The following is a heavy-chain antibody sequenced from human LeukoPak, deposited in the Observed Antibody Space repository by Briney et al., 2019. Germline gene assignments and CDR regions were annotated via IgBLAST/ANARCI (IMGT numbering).Heavy chain of an antibody. J-gene: IGHJ4*02. V-gene: IGHV4-34*01. CDR2: INHSGST. CDR3: AAGDTAMVKIDY. CDR1: GGSFSGYY. Sequence: SETLSLTCAVYGGSFSGYYWSWIRQPPGKGLEWIGEINHSGSTNYNPSLKSRVTISVDTSKTQFSLKLSSVTAADTAVYYCAAGDTAMVKIDYWGQGTLVTVSS. D-gene: IGHD5-18*01.